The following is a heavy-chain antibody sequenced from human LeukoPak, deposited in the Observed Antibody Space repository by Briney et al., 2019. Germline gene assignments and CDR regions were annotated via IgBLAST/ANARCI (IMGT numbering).Heavy chain of an antibody. CDR3: AKDLESYYYSDP. Sequence: PGGSLRLSCAASGFTFDDYAMHWVRQTPGKGLEWVSAISGSGGSTYYADSVKGRFTISRDNSKNTLYLQMNGLRAEDTAVYYCAKDLESYYYSDPWGQGTLVTVSS. J-gene: IGHJ5*02. CDR2: ISGSGGST. V-gene: IGHV3-23*01. D-gene: IGHD3-10*01. CDR1: GFTFDDYA.